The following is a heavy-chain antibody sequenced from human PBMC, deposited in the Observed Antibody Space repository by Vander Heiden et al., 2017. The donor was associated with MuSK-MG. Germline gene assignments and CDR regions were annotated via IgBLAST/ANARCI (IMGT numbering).Heavy chain of an antibody. Sequence: QVQLVESGGGLVKPGGSLRLPCAASGFTFSAYYMSWIRQAPGKGLEWVSYISSSSSYTNYADSVKGRFTISRDNAKNSLYLQMNSLRAEDTAVYYCARDLWFGELYWFDPWGQGTLVTVSS. CDR3: ARDLWFGELYWFDP. V-gene: IGHV3-11*05. D-gene: IGHD3-10*01. J-gene: IGHJ5*02. CDR2: ISSSSSYT. CDR1: GFTFSAYY.